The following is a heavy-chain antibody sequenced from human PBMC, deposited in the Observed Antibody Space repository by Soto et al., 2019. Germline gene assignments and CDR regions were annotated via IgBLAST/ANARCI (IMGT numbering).Heavy chain of an antibody. V-gene: IGHV4-59*01. D-gene: IGHD6-6*01. CDR1: GGSISSYY. Sequence: SETLSLTCTVSGGSISSYYWSWIRQPPGKGLEYIGYIYYTGRTNYNPSLKSRVTISVDTSKNQFSLKLSSVTAADTAVYYCARAGIAPRPGGFDPWGQGTLVTVSS. CDR2: IYYTGRT. J-gene: IGHJ5*02. CDR3: ARAGIAPRPGGFDP.